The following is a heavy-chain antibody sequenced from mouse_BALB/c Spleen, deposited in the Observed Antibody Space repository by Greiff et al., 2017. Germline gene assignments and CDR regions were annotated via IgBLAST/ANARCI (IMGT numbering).Heavy chain of an antibody. D-gene: IGHD4-1*01. V-gene: IGHV5-6*02. Sequence: DVMLVESGGDLVKPGGSLKLSCAASGFTFSSYGMSWVRQTPDKRLEWVATISSGGSYTYYPDSVKGRFTISRDNAKNTLYLQMSSLKSEDTAMYYCARHTGRYFDYWGQGTTLTVSS. J-gene: IGHJ2*01. CDR3: ARHTGRYFDY. CDR2: ISSGGSYT. CDR1: GFTFSSYG.